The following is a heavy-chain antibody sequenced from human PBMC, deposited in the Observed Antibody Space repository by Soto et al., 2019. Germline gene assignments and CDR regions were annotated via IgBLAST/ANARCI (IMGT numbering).Heavy chain of an antibody. CDR3: AGGDSGSFDS. J-gene: IGHJ4*02. D-gene: IGHD3-16*01. CDR1: GFTFSGYY. V-gene: IGHV3-11*01. Sequence: PGGSLRLSCAASGFTFSGYYFTWIRQAPGKGLEWVSYISFSGSTIYYADSVKGRFTISRDNAKNSLYLQMNNLRPEDTAVYYCAGGDSGSFDSWGQGTLVTVSS. CDR2: ISFSGSTI.